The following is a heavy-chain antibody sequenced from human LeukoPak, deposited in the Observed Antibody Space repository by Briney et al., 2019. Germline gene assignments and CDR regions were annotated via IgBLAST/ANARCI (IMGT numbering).Heavy chain of an antibody. Sequence: PSETLSLTCAVYGGSFSGYYWSWIRQPPGKGLEWIGEINHSGSTNYNPSLKSRVTISVDTSKNQFSLKLSSVTAADTAVYYCARDLLLNKSLPDYWGQGTLVTVSS. V-gene: IGHV4-34*01. CDR3: ARDLLLNKSLPDY. CDR1: GGSFSGYY. D-gene: IGHD3-10*01. J-gene: IGHJ4*02. CDR2: INHSGST.